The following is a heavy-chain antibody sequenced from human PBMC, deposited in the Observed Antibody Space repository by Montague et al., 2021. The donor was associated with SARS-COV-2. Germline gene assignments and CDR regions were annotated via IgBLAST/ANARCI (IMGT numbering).Heavy chain of an antibody. CDR1: GFSFSDYY. J-gene: IGHJ6*02. V-gene: IGHV3-11*06. D-gene: IGHD2-2*01. CDR2: ISSSSTYT. CDR3: ARDVAMAYQYV. Sequence: SLRLSCAASGFSFSDYYMSWIRQAPGKGLEWLSYISSSSTYTNYADSVKGRFTISRDNAKNSLYLQMNSLRAEDTAVYYCARDVAMAYQYVWGQGTTVTVSS.